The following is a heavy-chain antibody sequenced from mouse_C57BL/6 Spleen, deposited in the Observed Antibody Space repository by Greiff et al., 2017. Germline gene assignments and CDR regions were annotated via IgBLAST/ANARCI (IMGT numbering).Heavy chain of an antibody. V-gene: IGHV1-69*01. CDR1: GYTFTSYW. CDR3: ARSYYDSSYDY. Sequence: QVQLQQPGAELVMPGASVKLSCKASGYTFTSYWMHWVKQRPGQGLEWIGELDPSDSYTNYNQKFKGKSTLTVAKSSSPAYMQLSSLTSEDSAVYYCARSYYDSSYDYWGQGTTLSVST. CDR2: LDPSDSYT. D-gene: IGHD1-1*01. J-gene: IGHJ2*01.